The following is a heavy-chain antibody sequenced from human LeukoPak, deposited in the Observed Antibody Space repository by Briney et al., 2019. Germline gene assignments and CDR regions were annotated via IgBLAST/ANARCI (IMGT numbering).Heavy chain of an antibody. J-gene: IGHJ6*03. V-gene: IGHV4-61*02. Sequence: SQTLSLTCTVSGGSISSGSYYWGWSRQPGGKGLEWIGRIYNSGSTNYNRARKSQHTIREETDKNVFSLKLSSVTAADTAVYYCARAGDYFYYYYMDVWGKGTTVTVSS. CDR2: IYNSGST. CDR3: ARAGDYFYYYYMDV. CDR1: GGSISSGSYY. D-gene: IGHD4-17*01.